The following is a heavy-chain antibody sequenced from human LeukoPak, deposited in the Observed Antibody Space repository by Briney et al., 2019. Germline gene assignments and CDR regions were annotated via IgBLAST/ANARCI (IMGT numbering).Heavy chain of an antibody. D-gene: IGHD3-22*01. V-gene: IGHV4-61*02. CDR3: ASTYYYDSSGYYSYFQH. CDR2: IYTSGST. Sequence: SETLSLTCTVSGGSISSGSYYWSWIRQPAGKGLEWIGRIYTSGSTNYNPSLKSRVTISVDTSKNQFSLKLSSVTAADTAVYYCASTYYYDSSGYYSYFQHWGQGTLVTVSS. CDR1: GGSISSGSYY. J-gene: IGHJ1*01.